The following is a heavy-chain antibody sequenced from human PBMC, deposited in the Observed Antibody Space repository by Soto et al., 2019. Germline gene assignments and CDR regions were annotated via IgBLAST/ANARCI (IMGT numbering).Heavy chain of an antibody. D-gene: IGHD4-17*01. CDR1: GFTFSSYA. J-gene: IGHJ4*02. CDR2: ISGSGGST. Sequence: EVQLLESGGGLVQPGGSLRLSCAASGFTFSSYAMSWVRQAPGKGLEWVSAISGSGGSTYYADSVKGRFTISRDNSKNTLYLQMNSRRDEDTAVYYCAKVSDYGDYFRWFDYWGQGTLVTVSS. V-gene: IGHV3-23*01. CDR3: AKVSDYGDYFRWFDY.